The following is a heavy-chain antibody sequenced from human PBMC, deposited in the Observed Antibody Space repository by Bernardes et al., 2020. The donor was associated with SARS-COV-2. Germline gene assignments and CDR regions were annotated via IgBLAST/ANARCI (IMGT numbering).Heavy chain of an antibody. Sequence: GGSLRLCCAASGFTFSSYSMNWVRQAPGKGLEWVSYISSSSTIYYADSVKGRFTISRDNAKNSLYLQMNSLRAEDTAVYYCASGYSFDPWGQGTLVTVSS. CDR1: GFTFSSYS. CDR2: ISSSSTI. J-gene: IGHJ5*02. CDR3: ASGYSFDP. V-gene: IGHV3-48*04.